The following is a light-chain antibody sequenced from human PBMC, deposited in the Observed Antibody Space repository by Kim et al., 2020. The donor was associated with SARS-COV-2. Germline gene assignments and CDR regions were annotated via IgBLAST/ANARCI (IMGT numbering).Light chain of an antibody. V-gene: IGKV3D-15*01. Sequence: LSQGERATLSCTASQSIGTNLAWYQQKPGQAPRLLIYNAFTRATGIPARISGSGSGTEFTLTISSLQSEDFAVYYCQQYNDWPLTFGGGTKVDIK. J-gene: IGKJ4*01. CDR1: QSIGTN. CDR3: QQYNDWPLT. CDR2: NAF.